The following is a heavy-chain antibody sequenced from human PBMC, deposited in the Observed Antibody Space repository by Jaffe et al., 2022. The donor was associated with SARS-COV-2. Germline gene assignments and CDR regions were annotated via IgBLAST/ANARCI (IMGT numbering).Heavy chain of an antibody. D-gene: IGHD6-13*01. CDR3: ARGGSSTWNDY. Sequence: QVQLVESGGGVVQPGRPLRLSCAASGFTFSSYGMHWVRQAPGKGLEWVAVIWYDGSNKYYADSVKGRFTISRDNSKNTLYLQMNSLRVEDTAVYYCARGGSSTWNDYWGQGTLVTVSS. CDR2: IWYDGSNK. V-gene: IGHV3-33*01. CDR1: GFTFSSYG. J-gene: IGHJ4*02.